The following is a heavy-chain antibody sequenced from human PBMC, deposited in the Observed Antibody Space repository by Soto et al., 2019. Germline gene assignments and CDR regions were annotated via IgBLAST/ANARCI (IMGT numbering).Heavy chain of an antibody. CDR1: GFSFKDYY. CDR2: ITSSGGNA. D-gene: IGHD2-2*02. V-gene: IGHV3-11*01. Sequence: GGSLRLSCAASGFSFKDYYMTWMRQTPEKGLEWISTITSSGGNAYYAASVKGRVTISRDNAHNSLYLQMSGLRAEDTALYYCARDMYTNYLTYFDLWGQGTLVTVSS. CDR3: ARDMYTNYLTYFDL. J-gene: IGHJ5*02.